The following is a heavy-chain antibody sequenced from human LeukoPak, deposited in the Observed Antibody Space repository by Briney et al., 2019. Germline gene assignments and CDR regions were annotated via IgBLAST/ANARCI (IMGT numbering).Heavy chain of an antibody. J-gene: IGHJ4*02. CDR1: GDSVSNNVAV. Sequence: SQTLSLTCVISGDSVSNNVAVWNWIRQSPSRGLEWLGRSYYRSKWHNHYAVSMESRITISPDTSKNQFYLQLDSVTPEDTAVYYCARDAVGASLFEYWGQGTLVNVSS. CDR2: SYYRSKWHN. V-gene: IGHV6-1*01. CDR3: ARDAVGASLFEY. D-gene: IGHD1-26*01.